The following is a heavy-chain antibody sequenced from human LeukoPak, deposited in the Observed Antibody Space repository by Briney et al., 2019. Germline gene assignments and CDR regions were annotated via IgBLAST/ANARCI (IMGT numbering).Heavy chain of an antibody. CDR3: ARRDGP. V-gene: IGHV4-59*08. CDR1: GGFISSHY. J-gene: IGHJ5*02. Sequence: SETLSLTCTVSGGFISSHYWSWIRQPPGKGLEWIGYIKYSGSTNYNPSLKSRVTISVDTSKNQFSLKLSSVTAADTAVYYCARRDGPWGQGTLVTVSS. CDR2: IKYSGST.